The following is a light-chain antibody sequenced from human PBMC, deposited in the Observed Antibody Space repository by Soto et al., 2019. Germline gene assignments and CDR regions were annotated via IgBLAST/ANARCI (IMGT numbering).Light chain of an antibody. J-gene: IGLJ1*01. CDR2: EGS. V-gene: IGLV2-23*01. CDR1: SSYVGFYNL. Sequence: SALTLSAFASGVARQSITISCPRASSYVGFYNLVSWYQHRPGKAPKFILYEGSKRPSGVSNRFSGSKSGNTASLTISGLQAEDEAYYYCCSYAGSSYYVFGSGTKVTVL. CDR3: CSYAGSSYYV.